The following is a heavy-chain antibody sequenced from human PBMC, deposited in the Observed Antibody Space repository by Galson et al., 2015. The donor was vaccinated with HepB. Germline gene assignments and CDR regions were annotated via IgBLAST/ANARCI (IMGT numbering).Heavy chain of an antibody. J-gene: IGHJ4*02. CDR1: GFTVGSNY. Sequence: SLRLSCAASGFTVGSNYMSWVRQAPGKGLEWVSVIYSGGSTYYADSVKGRFTISRDNSKNTLYLQMNSLRAEDTAVYYCARDHPHSGCDYWGQGTLVTVSS. CDR2: IYSGGST. V-gene: IGHV3-53*01. CDR3: ARDHPHSGCDY. D-gene: IGHD3-10*01.